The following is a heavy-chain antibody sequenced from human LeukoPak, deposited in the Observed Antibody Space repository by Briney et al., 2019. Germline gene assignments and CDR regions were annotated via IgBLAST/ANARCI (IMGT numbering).Heavy chain of an antibody. CDR1: GFTFSSYW. V-gene: IGHV3-7*03. Sequence: GGSLRLSCAASGFTFSSYWTSWVRQAPGKGLEWVANIKQDGSEKYYVDSAKGRFTISRDNAKNSLYLQMNSLRAEDTAVYYCEAGGGGMDVWGQGTTVTVSS. D-gene: IGHD2-15*01. J-gene: IGHJ6*02. CDR3: EAGGGGMDV. CDR2: IKQDGSEK.